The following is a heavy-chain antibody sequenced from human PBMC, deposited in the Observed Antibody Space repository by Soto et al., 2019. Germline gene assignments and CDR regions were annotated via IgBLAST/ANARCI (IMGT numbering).Heavy chain of an antibody. D-gene: IGHD3-22*01. CDR1: GGSISSGGYY. Sequence: KPSETLSLTCTVSGGSISSGGYYWSWIRQHPGKGLEWIGYIYYSGSTYYNPSLKSRVTISVDTSKNQFSLKLSSVTAADTAVYYCARVPTYYYDSSGYYDSVFWFDPWGQGTLVTVSS. CDR3: ARVPTYYYDSSGYYDSVFWFDP. CDR2: IYYSGST. J-gene: IGHJ5*02. V-gene: IGHV4-31*03.